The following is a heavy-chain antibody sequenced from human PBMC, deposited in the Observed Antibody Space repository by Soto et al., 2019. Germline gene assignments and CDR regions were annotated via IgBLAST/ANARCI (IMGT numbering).Heavy chain of an antibody. Sequence: PGGSLRLSCAASGFTVSSNYMSWVRQAPGKGLEWVSVIYSGGSTYYADSVKGRFTISRHNSKNTLYLQMNSLRAEDTAVYYCARDHQNYDILTGYLSRNYYGMDVWGQGTTVTVSS. D-gene: IGHD3-9*01. CDR1: GFTVSSNY. V-gene: IGHV3-53*04. J-gene: IGHJ6*02. CDR2: IYSGGST. CDR3: ARDHQNYDILTGYLSRNYYGMDV.